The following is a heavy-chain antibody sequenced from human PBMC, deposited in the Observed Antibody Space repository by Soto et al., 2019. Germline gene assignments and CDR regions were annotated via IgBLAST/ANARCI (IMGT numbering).Heavy chain of an antibody. V-gene: IGHV3-23*01. D-gene: IGHD1-26*01. J-gene: IGHJ4*02. Sequence: GSLRLSCAASGFTFSSYAMSWVRQAPGKGLEWVSAISGSGGSTYYADSVKGRFTISRDNSKNTLYLQMNSLRAEDTAVYYCANTLQPHYSGSYFVENYFDYWGQGTLVTVSS. CDR1: GFTFSSYA. CDR3: ANTLQPHYSGSYFVENYFDY. CDR2: ISGSGGST.